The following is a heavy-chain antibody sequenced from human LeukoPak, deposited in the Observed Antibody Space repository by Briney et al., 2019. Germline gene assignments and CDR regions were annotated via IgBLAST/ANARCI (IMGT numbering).Heavy chain of an antibody. J-gene: IGHJ4*02. D-gene: IGHD6-19*01. V-gene: IGHV1-46*01. Sequence: ASVTVSCKASVYTFTSYYMHWVRQAPRQGLEWMGIINPSGGNTSNAQKFQGRVTMTSDTSTSIVYMELSSLRSEDTAVYCCARDMRSSGWGAYWGQGTLVTVSS. CDR3: ARDMRSSGWGAY. CDR2: INPSGGNT. CDR1: VYTFTSYY.